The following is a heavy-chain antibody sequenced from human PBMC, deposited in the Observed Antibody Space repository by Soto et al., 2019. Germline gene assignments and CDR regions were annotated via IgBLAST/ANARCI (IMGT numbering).Heavy chain of an antibody. J-gene: IGHJ4*02. D-gene: IGHD3-3*01. V-gene: IGHV4-61*01. CDR1: GGSVSSGSYY. CDR3: ARVSVDFWSGYFIDY. Sequence: SETLSLTCTVSGGSVSSGSYYWSWIRQPPVKGLEWIGYFYYSGSTNYNPSLKSRVTISVDTSKNQFSLKLSSVTAADTAVYYCARVSVDFWSGYFIDYWGQGTLVTVSS. CDR2: FYYSGST.